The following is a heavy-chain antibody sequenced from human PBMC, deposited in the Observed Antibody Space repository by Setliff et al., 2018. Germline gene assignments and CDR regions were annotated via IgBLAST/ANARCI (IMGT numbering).Heavy chain of an antibody. Sequence: ASVKVSCKTSGYSFTVFGISWVRQAPGQGLEWMGWISPYYGSTDYAQKFQGRVTMTTDTSTSTAYMELTRLTSADTAVYYCAREGVDTRSSTDYRYYMDVWGKGTPVTVSS. CDR3: AREGVDTRSSTDYRYYMDV. J-gene: IGHJ6*03. CDR1: GYSFTVFG. CDR2: ISPYYGST. D-gene: IGHD5-18*01. V-gene: IGHV1-18*01.